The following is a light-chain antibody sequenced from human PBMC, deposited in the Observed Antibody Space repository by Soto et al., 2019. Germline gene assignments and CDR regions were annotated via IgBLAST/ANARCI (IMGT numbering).Light chain of an antibody. J-gene: IGKJ4*01. V-gene: IGKV3-20*01. CDR2: GAS. CDR1: QSLTSSF. Sequence: EILLTQSPGTLSLSPGDRATLSCRASQSLTSSFLAWYQQKPGQTPRLLIYGASIRATDIPDRFSGSGSGTDFTLTISRLDPEDFAVYFCQQYGTLPVSFGGGTKVEIK. CDR3: QQYGTLPVS.